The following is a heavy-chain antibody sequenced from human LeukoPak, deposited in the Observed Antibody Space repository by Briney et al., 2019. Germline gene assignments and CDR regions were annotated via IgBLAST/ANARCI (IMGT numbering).Heavy chain of an antibody. CDR2: INSDGSST. V-gene: IGHV3-74*01. CDR1: GFTFSSYW. Sequence: PGGSLRLSCAASGFTFSSYWMHWVRQAPGKGLVWVSRINSDGSSTSYADSVKGRFIISRDNAKNTLYLQMNSLRAEDTAVYYCARAGIAVAGFKDYYYYMDVWGKGTTVTVSS. J-gene: IGHJ6*03. CDR3: ARAGIAVAGFKDYYYYMDV. D-gene: IGHD6-19*01.